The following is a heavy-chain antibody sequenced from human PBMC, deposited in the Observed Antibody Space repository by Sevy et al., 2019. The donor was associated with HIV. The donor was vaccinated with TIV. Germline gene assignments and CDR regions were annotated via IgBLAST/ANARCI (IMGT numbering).Heavy chain of an antibody. CDR3: VRGTTFYDFWSGVDY. J-gene: IGHJ4*02. V-gene: IGHV1-18*01. Sequence: ASVKVSCKASGYTFTSYAISWVRQAPGQGLEWMGWISGFNGDRKNAEKFQGRFTMTTDTSTKTAYMDLRSLRSDDTAVYYCVRGTTFYDFWSGVDYWGQGTLVTVSS. CDR2: ISGFNGDR. CDR1: GYTFTSYA. D-gene: IGHD3-3*01.